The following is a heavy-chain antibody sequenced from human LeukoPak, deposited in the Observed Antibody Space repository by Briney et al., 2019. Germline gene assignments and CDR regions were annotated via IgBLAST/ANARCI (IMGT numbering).Heavy chain of an antibody. CDR2: IYTSGST. Sequence: SETLSLICTVSGGSISSYYWTWIRRPAGKGLEWIGRIYTSGSTNYNPSLKSRVTMSVDTSNNQFSLNLSSVTAADTAVYYCARQIIAAGKNYYGMDVWGQGTTVTVSS. CDR3: ARQIIAAGKNYYGMDV. J-gene: IGHJ6*02. D-gene: IGHD6-13*01. CDR1: GGSISSYY. V-gene: IGHV4-4*07.